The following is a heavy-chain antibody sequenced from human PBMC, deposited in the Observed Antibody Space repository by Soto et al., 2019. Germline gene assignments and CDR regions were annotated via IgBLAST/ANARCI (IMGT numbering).Heavy chain of an antibody. CDR2: ISSSSSYI. CDR1: GFTFSSYS. D-gene: IGHD6-13*01. CDR3: ARVYGSTISLDY. J-gene: IGHJ4*02. V-gene: IGHV3-21*01. Sequence: GGSLRLSCAASGFTFSSYSMNWVRQAPGKGLEWVSSISSSSSYIYYADSVKGRFTISRDNAKNSLYLQMNSLRAEDTAVYYCARVYGSTISLDYWGQGTLVTVSS.